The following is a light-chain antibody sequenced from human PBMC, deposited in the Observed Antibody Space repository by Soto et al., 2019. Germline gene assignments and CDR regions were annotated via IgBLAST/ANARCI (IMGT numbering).Light chain of an antibody. CDR1: QSVSSTY. Sequence: EIVLTQSPGTLSLSPGERATLSCRASQSVSSTYLAWYQQKPGQAPRLLMYDVSSRATGIPDRFSGSGSGTDFTLTISRLEPEDSAVYYCQQYGSSPRTFGQGTKVEIK. J-gene: IGKJ1*01. V-gene: IGKV3-20*01. CDR2: DVS. CDR3: QQYGSSPRT.